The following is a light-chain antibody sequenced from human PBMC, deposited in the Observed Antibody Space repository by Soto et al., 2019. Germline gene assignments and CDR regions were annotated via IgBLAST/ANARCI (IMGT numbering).Light chain of an antibody. CDR2: DVS. J-gene: IGLJ2*01. V-gene: IGLV2-14*01. CDR3: SSYTSSIL. Sequence: QSALTQPASVSGSPGQSITISCTGTSSDVGGYNYVSWYQQQPGKAPKLMIYDVSNRPSGVSNRFSGSKSGNTASLTISGLQAGDEADYYCSSYTSSILFGGGTKVTVL. CDR1: SSDVGGYNY.